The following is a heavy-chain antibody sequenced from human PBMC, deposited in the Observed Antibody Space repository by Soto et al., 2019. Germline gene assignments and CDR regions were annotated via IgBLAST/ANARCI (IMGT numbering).Heavy chain of an antibody. V-gene: IGHV3-30*18. J-gene: IGHJ6*02. Sequence: PVGSLRLFCAASGFTFSSYGMHWVRQAPGKGLEWVAVISYDGSNKYYADSVKGRFTISRDNSKNTLYLQMNSLRAEDTAVYYCAKVLEARQQLGRKNYYYYYGMDVWGQGTTVTVSS. CDR2: ISYDGSNK. D-gene: IGHD6-13*01. CDR1: GFTFSSYG. CDR3: AKVLEARQQLGRKNYYYYYGMDV.